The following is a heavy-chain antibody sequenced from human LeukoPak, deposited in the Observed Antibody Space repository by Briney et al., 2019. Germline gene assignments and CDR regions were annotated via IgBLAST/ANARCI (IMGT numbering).Heavy chain of an antibody. V-gene: IGHV3-23*01. D-gene: IGHD6-25*01. CDR2: ISGSGGST. Sequence: GGSLRLSCAASGFTFSSYTMSWVRQAPGKGLEWVSGISGSGGSTYYADSVKGRFTISRDSSKNTLYLQMNSLRAEDTAVYYCAKIDSDSSADSAFDIWSQGTMVTVSS. CDR1: GFTFSSYT. CDR3: AKIDSDSSADSAFDI. J-gene: IGHJ3*02.